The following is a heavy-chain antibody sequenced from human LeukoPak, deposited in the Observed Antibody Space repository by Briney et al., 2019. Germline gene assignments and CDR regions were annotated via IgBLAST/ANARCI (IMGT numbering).Heavy chain of an antibody. J-gene: IGHJ3*02. CDR1: GVTFSSYA. Sequence: GGSLRLSCAASGVTFSSYAMTWVRQAPGKGLEWVSDISGRGGNTYYADSVKGRFTISRDNYKNTLYLQMNSLRAEDTAVYYCAKLTMIVAVMDAFDMWGQGTMVTVSS. CDR2: ISGRGGNT. V-gene: IGHV3-23*01. CDR3: AKLTMIVAVMDAFDM. D-gene: IGHD3-22*01.